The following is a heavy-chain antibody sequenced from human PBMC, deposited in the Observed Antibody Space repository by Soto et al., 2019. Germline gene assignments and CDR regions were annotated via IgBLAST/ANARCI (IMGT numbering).Heavy chain of an antibody. CDR1: GYTFINYA. CDR3: AREKEPTGPWFGP. Sequence: QVQLVQSGAEVKKPGASVKISCQASGYTFINYAIYWVRQAPGQRLEWMGWINAGDGNTRYSQKFQGRVSITRDISASTTYMELTSLRFDDRAVYFCAREKEPTGPWFGPGGQGTLVTVSS. J-gene: IGHJ5*02. CDR2: INAGDGNT. D-gene: IGHD1-1*01. V-gene: IGHV1-3*01.